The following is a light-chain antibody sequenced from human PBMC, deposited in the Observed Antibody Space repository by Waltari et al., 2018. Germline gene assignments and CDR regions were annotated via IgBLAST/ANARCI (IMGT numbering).Light chain of an antibody. CDR1: QSVSSY. CDR2: DAS. V-gene: IGKV3-11*01. Sequence: EIVLTQSPSTLSLSPGERYTLSCRASQSVSSYLAWYQQKPGQAPRLLIYDASNRATCIPARFSGSGSGTDFTLTISSLEPEDFAVYYCQQRSNWPRTFGQGTKVEIK. CDR3: QQRSNWPRT. J-gene: IGKJ1*01.